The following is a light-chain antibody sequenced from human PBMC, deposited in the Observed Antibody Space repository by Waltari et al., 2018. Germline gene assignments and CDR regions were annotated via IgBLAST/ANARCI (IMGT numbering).Light chain of an antibody. Sequence: EIVLTQSPVTLSLSPGESATLSCRASQSVSSYLDWYQQKPGQAPRLLIYDASNRASGIPARFSGSGSGTDFTLTISSLEPEDFAVYYCQQRDNWPPVGTFGPGTKVEIK. CDR3: QQRDNWPPVGT. V-gene: IGKV3-11*01. J-gene: IGKJ3*01. CDR2: DAS. CDR1: QSVSSY.